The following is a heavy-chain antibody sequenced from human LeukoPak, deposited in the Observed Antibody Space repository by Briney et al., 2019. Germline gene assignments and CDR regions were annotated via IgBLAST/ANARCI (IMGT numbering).Heavy chain of an antibody. J-gene: IGHJ5*02. V-gene: IGHV4-61*02. CDR2: INTSGST. CDR3: ARYHVLNRGVNWFDP. CDR1: GGSISSGSYH. Sequence: SETLSLTCAVSGGSISSGSYHWSWIRQPAGKGPEWIGRINTSGSTDYNPSLNSRVTISVDTSKNQFSLKLSSVTAADTAVYYCARYHVLNRGVNWFDPWGQGTLVTVSS. D-gene: IGHD2-2*01.